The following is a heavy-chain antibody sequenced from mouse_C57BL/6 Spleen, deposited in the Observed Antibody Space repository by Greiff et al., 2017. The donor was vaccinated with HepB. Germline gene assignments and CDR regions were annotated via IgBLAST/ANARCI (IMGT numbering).Heavy chain of an antibody. CDR2: IDPEDGET. Sequence: EVQLQQSGAELVKPGASVKLSCTASGFNIKDYYMHWVKQRTEQGLEWIGRIDPEDGETKYAAKFQGKATITADTSSNTAYLQPSSLTSEDTAVYYCARNYYGAAWLDYWGQGTLVTVSA. V-gene: IGHV14-2*01. CDR3: ARNYYGAAWLDY. CDR1: GFNIKDYY. D-gene: IGHD1-1*01. J-gene: IGHJ3*01.